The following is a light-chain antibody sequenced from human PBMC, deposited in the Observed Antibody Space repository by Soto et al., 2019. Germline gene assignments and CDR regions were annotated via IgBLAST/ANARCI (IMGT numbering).Light chain of an antibody. Sequence: DIQMTQSPSSLSASVRDRVTVTCRASQGISNYSAWYQHKPGKVPKVLIYGASTLQSGVPSRFSGSGSGTDFTLTISSLQHEDVATYYCQKYNSAPPWTIGQGTKVEIK. CDR2: GAS. J-gene: IGKJ1*01. V-gene: IGKV1-27*01. CDR3: QKYNSAPPWT. CDR1: QGISNY.